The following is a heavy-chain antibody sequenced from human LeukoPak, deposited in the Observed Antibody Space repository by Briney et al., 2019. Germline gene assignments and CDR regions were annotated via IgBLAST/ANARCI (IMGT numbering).Heavy chain of an antibody. CDR2: IRYDGSNK. Sequence: GGSLRLSCAASGFTFSSYGMHWVRQAPGKGLEWVAFIRYDGSNKYYADSVKGRFTISRDNSKNTLYLQMNSLRPEDTAVYYCAKDARGSYYGPYYFDYWGQGTLVTVSS. V-gene: IGHV3-30*02. CDR3: AKDARGSYYGPYYFDY. D-gene: IGHD3-10*01. J-gene: IGHJ4*02. CDR1: GFTFSSYG.